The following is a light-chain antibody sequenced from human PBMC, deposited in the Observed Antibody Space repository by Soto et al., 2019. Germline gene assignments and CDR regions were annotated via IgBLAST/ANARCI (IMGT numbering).Light chain of an antibody. V-gene: IGLV2-11*01. J-gene: IGLJ3*02. CDR3: CSLGGRYTV. Sequence: QSALTQPRSVSGSPGQSVTISCTGTSSDVGNYNYVSWYQQHPGKAPKLMIYDVNKRPSGVPDRFSGSKSGNTASLIISGLQAEDEADYYCCSLGGRYTVFGGGTKLTVL. CDR1: SSDVGNYNY. CDR2: DVN.